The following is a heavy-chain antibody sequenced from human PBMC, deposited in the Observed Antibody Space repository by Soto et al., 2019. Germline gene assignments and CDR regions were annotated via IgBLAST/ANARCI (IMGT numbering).Heavy chain of an antibody. D-gene: IGHD4-17*01. CDR3: ARDQSTVPHDAFDI. CDR2: ISGRVGTT. CDR1: GFTFSSYA. J-gene: IGHJ3*02. V-gene: IGHV3-23*01. Sequence: EVQLLESGGGLVELGGSLRLSCAASGFTFSSYAMSWVRQAPGKGLEWVAAISGRVGTTFYADSVKGRFTISRDNSKNMLYLQMNSLRAEDTAVYYCARDQSTVPHDAFDIWGQGPMVPLSS.